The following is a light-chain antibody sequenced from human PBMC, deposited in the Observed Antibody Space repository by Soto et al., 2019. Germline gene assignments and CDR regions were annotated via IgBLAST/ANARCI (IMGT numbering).Light chain of an antibody. CDR2: EGS. CDR1: SSDVGTYNL. Sequence: QSALTQPASVSGSPGQSITISCTGTSSDVGTYNLVSWYQHHPGKAPKLMIYEGSKRPSGVSNSFSGSKSGNTASLTISGLQAEDEADYYCCSYAGDSIYV. V-gene: IGLV2-23*01. CDR3: CSYAGDSIYV. J-gene: IGLJ6*01.